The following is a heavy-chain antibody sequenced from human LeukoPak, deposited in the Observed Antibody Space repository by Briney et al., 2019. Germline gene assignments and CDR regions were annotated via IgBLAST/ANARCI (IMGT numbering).Heavy chain of an antibody. V-gene: IGHV3-48*02. Sequence: PGGSLRLSCAASGFIFSNYAMSWVRQAPGKGLEWVSYISSSSSTIYYADSVKGRFTISRDNAKNSLYLQMNSLRDEDTAVYYCAPELGDYWGQGTLVTVSS. CDR1: GFIFSNYA. D-gene: IGHD1-26*01. CDR2: ISSSSSTI. CDR3: APELGDY. J-gene: IGHJ4*02.